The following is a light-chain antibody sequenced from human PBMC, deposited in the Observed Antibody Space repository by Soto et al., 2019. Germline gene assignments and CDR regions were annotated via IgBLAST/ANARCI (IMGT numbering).Light chain of an antibody. J-gene: IGKJ1*01. CDR1: QSVNSN. CDR3: QQYKNWPRT. CDR2: RAL. Sequence: EIVMTQSPATLSVSPGERATLSCRASQSVNSNLAWYQQKPGQAPRLLIYRALTRATGIPARFTGSGSGTEFTLTISSLQSEDFALYYCQQYKNWPRTFGQGTKVDIK. V-gene: IGKV3-15*01.